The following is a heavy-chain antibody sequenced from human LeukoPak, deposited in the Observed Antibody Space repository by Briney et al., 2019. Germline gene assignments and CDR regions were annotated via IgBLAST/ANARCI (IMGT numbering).Heavy chain of an antibody. CDR3: AKEGRSLQTY. D-gene: IGHD5-24*01. CDR2: IKEDGTET. J-gene: IGHJ4*02. Sequence: PGGSLRLSCAGSGFIFSNYWMSWLRLAPGKGLEWVANIKEDGTETYYVDSVKGRFTISRDNAKNSLYLQMNSLRVEDTAVYYCAKEGRSLQTYWGQGTLVTVSS. V-gene: IGHV3-7*03. CDR1: GFIFSNYW.